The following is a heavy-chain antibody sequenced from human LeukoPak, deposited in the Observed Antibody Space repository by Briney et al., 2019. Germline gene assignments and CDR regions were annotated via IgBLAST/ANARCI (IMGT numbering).Heavy chain of an antibody. CDR3: ARDLALAGGFDP. CDR1: GYTFTGYY. Sequence: ASVKVSCKASGYTFTGYYMHWVRQAPGQGLEWRGWVNPNSGGTNYAQKFQGRVTMTRDTSISTAYMELSRLRSDDTAVYYCARDLALAGGFDPWGQGTLVTVSS. D-gene: IGHD3-16*01. CDR2: VNPNSGGT. J-gene: IGHJ5*02. V-gene: IGHV1-2*02.